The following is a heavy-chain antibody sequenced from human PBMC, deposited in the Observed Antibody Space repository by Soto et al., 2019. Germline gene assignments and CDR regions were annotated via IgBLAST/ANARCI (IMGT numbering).Heavy chain of an antibody. D-gene: IGHD6-13*01. CDR2: MNPNSGNT. Sequence: QVQLVQSGAEVKKPGASVKVSCKASGYTFTSYDINWVRQATGQGLEWMGWMNPNSGNTGYEQKFQGRVTMTRNTSIGTAYMELSSLRSEDTAVYYCGGGGYSSSWYSGPDYYYYGMDVWGQGTTVTVSS. CDR3: GGGGYSSSWYSGPDYYYYGMDV. V-gene: IGHV1-8*01. J-gene: IGHJ6*02. CDR1: GYTFTSYD.